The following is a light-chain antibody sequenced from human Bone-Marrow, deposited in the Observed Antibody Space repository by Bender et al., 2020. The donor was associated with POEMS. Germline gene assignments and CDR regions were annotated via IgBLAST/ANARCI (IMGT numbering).Light chain of an antibody. J-gene: IGLJ3*02. V-gene: IGLV1-40*01. Sequence: QSVLTQPPSVSGAPGQRVTISCTGSNTNIGAGSDVHWYQQIPGTAPKNLIFYNNNRPSGVPDRFSGSRSGTSASLAISGLQSEDEADYYCAVWDDSLNGWVFGGGTKLTVL. CDR2: YNN. CDR1: NTNIGAGSD. CDR3: AVWDDSLNGWV.